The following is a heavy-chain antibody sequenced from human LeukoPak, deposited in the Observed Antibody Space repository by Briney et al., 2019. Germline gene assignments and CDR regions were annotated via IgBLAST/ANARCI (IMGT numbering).Heavy chain of an antibody. CDR3: ARDQHDHVWGSYRPYFDY. D-gene: IGHD3-16*02. CDR2: INPYNGNT. Sequence: ASVTVSCKASGYTFTNYGISWVRQAPGQGLEWMGNINPYNGNTNYAQNLQGRVTMTTDTSTNTAYMEQRSLRSDDTAVYYCARDQHDHVWGSYRPYFDYWGQGTLVTVSS. V-gene: IGHV1-18*01. CDR1: GYTFTNYG. J-gene: IGHJ4*02.